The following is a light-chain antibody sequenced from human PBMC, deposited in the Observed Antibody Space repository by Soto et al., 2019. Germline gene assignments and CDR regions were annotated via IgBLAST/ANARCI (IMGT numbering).Light chain of an antibody. J-gene: IGLJ2*01. V-gene: IGLV4-69*01. Sequence: QSVLTQSPSASASLGASVKLTCTLSSGHSSYAIAWHQQQPEKGPRYLMKFNSDGSHSKGDGVPDRFSGSSSGAERYLTISSLQSEDEADYYCQTWGTVVFGGGTKLTVL. CDR1: SGHSSYA. CDR3: QTWGTVV. CDR2: FNSDGSH.